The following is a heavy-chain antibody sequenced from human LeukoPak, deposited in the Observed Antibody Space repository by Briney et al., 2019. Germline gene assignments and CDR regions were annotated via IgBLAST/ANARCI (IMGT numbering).Heavy chain of an antibody. Sequence: GGSLRLSCAASGFIFKNFSMNWVRQAPGKGLEWVAYISSSGDTTYYADSVKGRFTIPRDNAENSLHLQMNSLRVDDSALYYCARDGFCDFWGQGTLVTVSS. CDR1: GFIFKNFS. CDR2: ISSSGDTT. CDR3: ARDGFCDF. V-gene: IGHV3-48*04. D-gene: IGHD3-3*01. J-gene: IGHJ4*02.